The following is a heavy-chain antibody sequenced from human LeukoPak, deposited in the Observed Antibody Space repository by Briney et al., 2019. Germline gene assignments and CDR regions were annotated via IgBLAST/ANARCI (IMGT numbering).Heavy chain of an antibody. CDR1: GFTFSSYW. D-gene: IGHD2-15*01. CDR3: ARVVVAALNWFDP. J-gene: IGHJ5*02. Sequence: PGGSLRLSCAASGFTFSSYWMSWVRQAPGKGLEWVANIKQDGSEKYYVDSVKGRFTISRGNAKNSLYLQMNSLRAEDTAVYYCARVVVAALNWFDPWGQGTLVTVSS. CDR2: IKQDGSEK. V-gene: IGHV3-7*01.